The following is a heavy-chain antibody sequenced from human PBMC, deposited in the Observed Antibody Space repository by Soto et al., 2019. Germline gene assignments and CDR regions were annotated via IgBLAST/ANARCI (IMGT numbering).Heavy chain of an antibody. V-gene: IGHV4-30-4*01. CDR3: VRYCSTTKCPFDY. D-gene: IGHD2-2*01. CDR1: GGSISSGGSY. Sequence: PSETLSLPCTVSGGSISSGGSYWGWIRQPPGKGLEWIGYIYYSGNTYFNPSLKSRVTLSVDTSKNQFSLNLSSVTAADTAVYYCVRYCSTTKCPFDYWGQGTLVTVSS. CDR2: IYYSGNT. J-gene: IGHJ4*02.